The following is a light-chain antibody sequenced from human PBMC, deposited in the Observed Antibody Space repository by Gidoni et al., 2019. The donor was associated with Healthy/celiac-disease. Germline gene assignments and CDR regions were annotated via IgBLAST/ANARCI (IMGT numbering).Light chain of an antibody. V-gene: IGLV2-14*01. Sequence: QSALTQPASVSGSPGQPITISCTGTSSDVGGYNYVSWYQQHPGKAPTLMIYEVSHRPSGVSNRFSGSTSGNTASLTISGLQAEDEADYYCSSYTSSSTVVFGGGTKLTVL. CDR1: SSDVGGYNY. J-gene: IGLJ2*01. CDR2: EVS. CDR3: SSYTSSSTVV.